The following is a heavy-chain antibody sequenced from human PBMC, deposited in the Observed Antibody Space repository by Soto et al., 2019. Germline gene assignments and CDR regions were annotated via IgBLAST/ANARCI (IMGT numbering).Heavy chain of an antibody. CDR1: GFNFGVFG. CDR2: LSYEGSEE. J-gene: IGHJ4*02. V-gene: IGHV3-30*03. Sequence: QVRLVESGGGVVQPGRSLRLSCAASGFNFGVFGMHWVRRAPGKGLEWLSVLSYEGSEEYYADSVRGRFTISRDNSKNTLFLQRDSRRVDDTGVYYCALTRRSSLLEVAGPGFEYWGQGTLVTVS. CDR3: ALTRRSSLLEVAGPGFEY. D-gene: IGHD6-19*01.